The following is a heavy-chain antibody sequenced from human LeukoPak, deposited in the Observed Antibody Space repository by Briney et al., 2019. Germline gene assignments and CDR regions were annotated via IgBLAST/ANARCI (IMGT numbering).Heavy chain of an antibody. Sequence: ASVTVSSTACGYTFSTSGISWLRQAPGQGLEWMRWISPYNGNTNYAQNVQGRVTMTTDTSTSTAFMELRSLTSDDTAVYYCARVLGTTTFADFDYWGQGTLVTVSS. D-gene: IGHD1-14*01. J-gene: IGHJ4*02. CDR3: ARVLGTTTFADFDY. CDR1: GYTFSTSG. CDR2: ISPYNGNT. V-gene: IGHV1-18*01.